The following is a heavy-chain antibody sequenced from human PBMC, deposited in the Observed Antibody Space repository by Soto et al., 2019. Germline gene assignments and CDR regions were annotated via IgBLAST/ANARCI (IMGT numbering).Heavy chain of an antibody. CDR3: ANRDGLRYYYMDV. CDR2: ISGSGGST. CDR1: GFTFSSYA. V-gene: IGHV3-23*01. D-gene: IGHD2-15*01. J-gene: IGHJ6*03. Sequence: EVQLLESGGGLVQPGGSLRLSCAASGFTFSSYAMSWVHQAPGKGLEWVSAISGSGGSTYYADSVKGRFTISRDNSKNTLYLQMNSLRAEDTAVYYCANRDGLRYYYMDVWGKGTTVTVSS.